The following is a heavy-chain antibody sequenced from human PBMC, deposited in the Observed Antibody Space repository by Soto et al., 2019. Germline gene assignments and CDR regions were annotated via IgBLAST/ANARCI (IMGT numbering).Heavy chain of an antibody. CDR1: GFTITTSA. Sequence: SVKVSCKTSGFTITTSAVERVRQVRGQRLEWMGWICVGSGSTAYAQKFQESVTITREISTTTVYMELRSLRVDDNAISYSAALYGMDVWGPGTMVTVSS. J-gene: IGHJ6*02. V-gene: IGHV1-58*01. CDR2: ICVGSGST. CDR3: AALYGMDV.